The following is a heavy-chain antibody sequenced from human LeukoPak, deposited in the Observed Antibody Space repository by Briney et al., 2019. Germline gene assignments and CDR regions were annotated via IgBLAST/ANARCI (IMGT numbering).Heavy chain of an antibody. CDR2: INPNSGGT. D-gene: IGHD3-22*01. V-gene: IGHV1-2*04. J-gene: IGHJ4*02. CDR3: ARGGPYYDSSRANDLNY. CDR1: GYTFTDYY. Sequence: ASVKVSCMASGYTFTDYYMQWVRQAPGQGLEWMGWINPNSGGTHYVQRFQGWVTMTRDTSISTAYMELSRLTSDDTAVYYCARGGPYYDSSRANDLNYWGQGTLVTVSS.